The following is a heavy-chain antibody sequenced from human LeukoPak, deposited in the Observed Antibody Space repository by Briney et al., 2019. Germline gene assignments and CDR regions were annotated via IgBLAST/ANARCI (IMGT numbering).Heavy chain of an antibody. Sequence: SVKVSCKASGGTFSSYAISWVRQAPGQGLEWMGGIIPIFGTANYAQKFQGRVTITADESTSTAYMELSSLRSEDTAVYYCARDSPSSSGANDAFDIWGQGTMVTVSS. J-gene: IGHJ3*02. CDR1: GGTFSSYA. CDR2: IIPIFGTA. D-gene: IGHD3-16*01. V-gene: IGHV1-69*13. CDR3: ARDSPSSSGANDAFDI.